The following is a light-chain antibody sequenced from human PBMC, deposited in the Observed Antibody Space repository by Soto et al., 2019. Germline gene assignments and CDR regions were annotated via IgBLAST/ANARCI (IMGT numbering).Light chain of an antibody. CDR3: QQYGSSPTT. Sequence: EIVMTQSPSTLAVSPGERATLSCRASQFVSSNLAWYRQKPGQAPRLLIYGASTRATGIPARFSGSGSGTESTLTISRLEPEDFATYYCQQYGSSPTTFGQGTKVDIK. J-gene: IGKJ1*01. CDR2: GAS. V-gene: IGKV3-15*01. CDR1: QFVSSN.